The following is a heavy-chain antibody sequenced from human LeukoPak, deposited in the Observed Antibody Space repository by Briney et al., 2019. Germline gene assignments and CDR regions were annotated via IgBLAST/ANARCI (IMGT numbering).Heavy chain of an antibody. CDR3: ARDPDSSGLYDY. CDR1: GFTFSSYA. Sequence: GGSLRLSCAASGFTFSSYAMHWVRQAPGKGLEYVSAISSNGGSTYYANSVKGRFTISRDNSKNTLYLQMGSLRAEDMAVYYCARDPDSSGLYDYWGQGTLVTVSS. CDR2: ISSNGGST. J-gene: IGHJ4*02. D-gene: IGHD3-22*01. V-gene: IGHV3-64*01.